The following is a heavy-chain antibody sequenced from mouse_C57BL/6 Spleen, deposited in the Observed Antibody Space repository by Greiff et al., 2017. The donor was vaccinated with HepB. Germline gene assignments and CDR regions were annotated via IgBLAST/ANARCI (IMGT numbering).Heavy chain of an antibody. V-gene: IGHV1-69*01. Sequence: QVQLKQPGAELVMPGASVKLSCKASGYTFTSYWMHWVKQRPGQGLEWIGEIDPSDSYTNYNQKFKGKSTLTVDKSSSTAYMQLSSLTSEDSAVYYCARSDYGSTPVEFDVWGTGTTVTVSS. CDR1: GYTFTSYW. J-gene: IGHJ1*03. CDR3: ARSDYGSTPVEFDV. D-gene: IGHD1-1*01. CDR2: IDPSDSYT.